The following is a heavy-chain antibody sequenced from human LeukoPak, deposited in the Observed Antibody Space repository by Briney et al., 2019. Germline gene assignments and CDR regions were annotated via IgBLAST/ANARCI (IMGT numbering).Heavy chain of an antibody. J-gene: IGHJ4*02. CDR3: ARNSSGNYFDY. D-gene: IGHD1-26*01. CDR2: IYNSGST. Sequence: KASETLSLTCAVSGNSISNTYYWGWIRQPPGKELEWIGSIYNSGSTHYNPSLKSRVTISVETSKNQFSLKLSSVTAADTAVYYCARNSSGNYFDYWGQGTLVTVSS. V-gene: IGHV4-38-2*01. CDR1: GNSISNTYY.